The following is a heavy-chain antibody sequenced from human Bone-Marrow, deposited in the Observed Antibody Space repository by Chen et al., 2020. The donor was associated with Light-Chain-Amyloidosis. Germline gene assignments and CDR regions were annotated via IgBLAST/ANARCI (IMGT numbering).Heavy chain of an antibody. V-gene: IGHV3-73*01. J-gene: IGHJ4*02. Sequence: EVQLVESGGGLVQHGGSLRLACVDSGLTFSDSGIHWVRQASGKGLEWLGRIRTKNSGYTTSYAAPVEGRFTVSRDDSKTTAYLQMDSLKIEDTALYYCVASHVIVGALESWGQGTLVIVSP. D-gene: IGHD2-21*01. CDR2: IRTKNSGYTT. CDR1: GLTFSDSG. CDR3: VASHVIVGALES.